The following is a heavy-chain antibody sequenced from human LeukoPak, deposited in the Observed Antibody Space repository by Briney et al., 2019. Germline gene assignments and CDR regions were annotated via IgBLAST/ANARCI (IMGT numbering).Heavy chain of an antibody. D-gene: IGHD3-22*01. J-gene: IGHJ3*02. CDR3: ARQYYYDSSGYYPYAFHI. CDR1: GGTFSSYA. CDR2: IIPIFGTA. Sequence: SVKVSCKASGGTFSSYAISWVRQAPGQGLEWMGGIIPIFGTANYAQKFQGRVTITADESTSTAYMEPSSLRSEDTAVYYCARQYYYDSSGYYPYAFHIWGQGTMVTVSS. V-gene: IGHV1-69*13.